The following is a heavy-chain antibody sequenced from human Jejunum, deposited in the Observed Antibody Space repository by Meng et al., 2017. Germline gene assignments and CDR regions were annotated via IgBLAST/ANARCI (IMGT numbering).Heavy chain of an antibody. Sequence: SETLSLTCTVSGGSISRNYWTWIRQPAGKGLEWIGRIYSSGSTNYNASLESRLSISLDTSKNQISLKLTSVTAADAGVYYCAREAPNIGAYYGPFDSWGQGTLVTVSS. CDR1: GGSISRNY. V-gene: IGHV4-4*07. CDR2: IYSSGST. CDR3: AREAPNIGAYYGPFDS. D-gene: IGHD1-26*01. J-gene: IGHJ4*02.